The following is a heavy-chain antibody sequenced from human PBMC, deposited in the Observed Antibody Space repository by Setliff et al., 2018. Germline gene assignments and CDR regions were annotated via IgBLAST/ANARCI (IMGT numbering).Heavy chain of an antibody. CDR3: TRHADYYDSSGYSVNDAFDI. V-gene: IGHV5-51*01. CDR2: IYPGDSDT. J-gene: IGHJ3*02. CDR1: GYSFTSYW. D-gene: IGHD3-22*01. Sequence: GESLKISCKGSGYSFTSYWIGWVRQMPGKGLEWMGIIYPGDSDTRYSPSFQGQVTISADKSISTAYLQWSSLKASDTAMYYCTRHADYYDSSGYSVNDAFDIWGQGTMVTVSS.